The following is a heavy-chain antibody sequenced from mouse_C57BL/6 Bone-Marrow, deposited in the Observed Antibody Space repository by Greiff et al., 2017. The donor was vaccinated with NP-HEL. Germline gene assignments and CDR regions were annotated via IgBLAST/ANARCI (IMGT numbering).Heavy chain of an antibody. CDR3: ASHYFDY. V-gene: IGHV1-59*01. CDR1: GYTFTSYW. Sequence: VQLQQPGAELVRPGTSVKLSCKASGYTFTSYWMHWVKQRPGQGLEWIGVIDPSDSYTNYNQKFKGKATLTVDTSSSTAYMQLSSLTSEDSAVYYCASHYFDYWGQGTTLTVSS. CDR2: IDPSDSYT. J-gene: IGHJ2*01.